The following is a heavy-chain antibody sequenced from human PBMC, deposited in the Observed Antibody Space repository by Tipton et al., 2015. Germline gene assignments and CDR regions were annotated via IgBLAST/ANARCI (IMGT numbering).Heavy chain of an antibody. Sequence: TLSLTCTVSGGSLSTSTYYWGWIRQPPGKGLEWIGSIYYRGTTYYNPSLKSRVTLDVDTSKNQFSLTLSSLTAADTAVYYCASRIAAALNWFDPWGQGIQVTVSS. CDR3: ASRIAAALNWFDP. CDR1: GGSLSTSTYY. D-gene: IGHD6-13*01. CDR2: IYYRGTT. J-gene: IGHJ5*02. V-gene: IGHV4-39*07.